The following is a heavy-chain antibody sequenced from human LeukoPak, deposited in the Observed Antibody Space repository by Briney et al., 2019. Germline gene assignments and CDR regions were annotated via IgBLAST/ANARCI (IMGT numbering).Heavy chain of an antibody. D-gene: IGHD2-2*01. J-gene: IGHJ4*02. CDR2: ISGSGVST. V-gene: IGHV3-23*01. Sequence: GGSLRLPFAASGFPFSSYAMSWLRQAPGKGLEWVSAISGSGVSTYYADSVKGRFTISRDNSKNTLYLQMNSLRAEDTAVYYCAKDCSSTSCSTTAYSGQGTLVTVSS. CDR1: GFPFSSYA. CDR3: AKDCSSTSCSTTAY.